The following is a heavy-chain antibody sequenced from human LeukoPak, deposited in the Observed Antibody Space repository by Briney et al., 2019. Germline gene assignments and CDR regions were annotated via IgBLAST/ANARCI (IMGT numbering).Heavy chain of an antibody. J-gene: IGHJ5*02. Sequence: GGSLRLSXAASGFTFSSYGMHWVRQAPGKGMEWVAFIRYDGSNKYYADSVKGRFTISRDNSKNTLYLQMNSLRAEDTAVYYCAIPTIFGVANWFDPWGQGTLVTVSS. D-gene: IGHD3-3*01. CDR1: GFTFSSYG. CDR3: AIPTIFGVANWFDP. V-gene: IGHV3-30*02. CDR2: IRYDGSNK.